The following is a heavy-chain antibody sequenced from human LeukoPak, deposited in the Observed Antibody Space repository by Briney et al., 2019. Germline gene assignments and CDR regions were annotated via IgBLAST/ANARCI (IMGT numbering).Heavy chain of an antibody. CDR2: IFYSGSGNTMNT. CDR1: GGSITSGNYY. J-gene: IGHJ4*02. D-gene: IGHD4-17*01. V-gene: IGHV4-61*05. Sequence: SETLSLTCSVSGGSITSGNYYWGWIRQPPGKGLEWIGHIFYSGSGNTMNTLYNPSFESRVTISADTSKNQYSLDLRSLTAADTAMFYCARHSYGVGLAYWGQGILVTVSS. CDR3: ARHSYGVGLAY.